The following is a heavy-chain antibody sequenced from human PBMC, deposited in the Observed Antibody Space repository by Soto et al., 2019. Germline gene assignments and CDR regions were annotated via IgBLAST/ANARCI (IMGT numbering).Heavy chain of an antibody. CDR1: GGSISSGAFY. V-gene: IGHV4-31*03. J-gene: IGHJ3*02. D-gene: IGHD4-17*01. CDR3: ARSIKPYGRDPGDAFDI. CDR2: IYYSGST. Sequence: QVQLQESGPGLVKPSQTLSLTCTVSGGSISSGAFYWSWIRQHPGKGLEWIGYIYYSGSTYYNPSLKSRVTISVDTSKNLFSLKLSSVTAADTAVYYCARSIKPYGRDPGDAFDIWGQGTMVTVSS.